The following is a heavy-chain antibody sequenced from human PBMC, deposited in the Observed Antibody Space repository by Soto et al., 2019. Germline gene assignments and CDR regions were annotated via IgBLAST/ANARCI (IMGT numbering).Heavy chain of an antibody. V-gene: IGHV3-48*03. D-gene: IGHD6-19*01. CDR3: ARDQEDSSGWYYFDY. CDR1: GFTFSSYE. J-gene: IGHJ4*02. CDR2: ISSSGSTI. Sequence: PGGSLRLSCAASGFTFSSYEMNWVRQAPGKGLEWVSYISSSGSTIYYADSVKGRFTISRDNAKNSLYLQMNSLRAEDTAVYYCARDQEDSSGWYYFDYWGQGTLVTVSS.